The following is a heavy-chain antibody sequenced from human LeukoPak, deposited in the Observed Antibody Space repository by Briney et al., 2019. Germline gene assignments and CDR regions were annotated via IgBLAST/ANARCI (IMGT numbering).Heavy chain of an antibody. CDR1: GFTFSSYG. V-gene: IGHV3-30*02. CDR3: AKGAHPLDIVVVPAVTP. Sequence: PGGSLRLSCAASGFTFSSYGMHWVRQAPGKGLEWVAFIRYDGSNKYYADSVKGRFTISGDNSKNTLYLQMNSLRAEDTAVYYCAKGAHPLDIVVVPAVTPWGQGTLVTVSS. J-gene: IGHJ5*02. D-gene: IGHD2-2*03. CDR2: IRYDGSNK.